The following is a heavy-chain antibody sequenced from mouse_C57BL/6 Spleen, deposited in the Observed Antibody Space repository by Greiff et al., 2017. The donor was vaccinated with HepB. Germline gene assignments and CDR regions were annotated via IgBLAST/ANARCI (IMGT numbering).Heavy chain of an antibody. CDR1: GYTFTSYW. Sequence: QVQLKESGAELVMPGASVKLSCKASGYTFTSYWMHWVKQRPGQGLEWIGEIDPSDSYTNYNQKFKGKSTLTVDKSSSTAYMQLSSLTSEDSAVYYCARRGADYYGSSRYFDVWGTGTTVTVSS. V-gene: IGHV1-69*01. D-gene: IGHD1-1*01. CDR3: ARRGADYYGSSRYFDV. CDR2: IDPSDSYT. J-gene: IGHJ1*03.